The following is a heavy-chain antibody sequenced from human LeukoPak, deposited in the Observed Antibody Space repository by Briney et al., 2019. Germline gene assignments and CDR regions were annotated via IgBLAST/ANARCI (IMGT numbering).Heavy chain of an antibody. Sequence: KPSETLSLTCTVSGGSLSSGDYYWNWIRQPPGKGLEWIGYIYYSGSTYYNPSLKSRVSMSVDTSKNQFSLRLSSVTAADTAVYYCARHSSSWYADPYWGQGTLVTVSS. J-gene: IGHJ4*02. CDR2: IYYSGST. V-gene: IGHV4-30-4*01. CDR1: GGSLSSGDYY. D-gene: IGHD6-13*01. CDR3: ARHSSSWYADPY.